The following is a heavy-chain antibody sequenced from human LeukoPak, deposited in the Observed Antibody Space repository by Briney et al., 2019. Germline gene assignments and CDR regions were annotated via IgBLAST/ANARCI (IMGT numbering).Heavy chain of an antibody. V-gene: IGHV4-39*01. CDR1: GGSISSSSYY. CDR2: IYYSGST. Sequence: SETLSLTCTVSGGSISSSSYYWGWIRQPPGKGLEWIGSIYYSGSTYYNPSLKSRVTISVDTSKNQFSLKLSSVTAADTAVYYCARPTYYYYCMDVWGKGTTVTVSS. CDR3: ARPTYYYYCMDV. J-gene: IGHJ6*03.